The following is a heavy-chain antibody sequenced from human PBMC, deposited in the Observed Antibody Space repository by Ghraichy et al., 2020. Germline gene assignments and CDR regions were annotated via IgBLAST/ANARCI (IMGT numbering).Heavy chain of an antibody. J-gene: IGHJ5*02. Sequence: SETLSLTCTVSGGSISSSSYYWGWIRQPPGKGLEWIGSIYYSGSTYYNPSLKSRVTISVDTSKNQFSLKLSSVTAADTAVYYCARYHQSQYYDFWSGYYIGWFDPWGQGTLVTVSS. V-gene: IGHV4-39*01. CDR1: GGSISSSSYY. CDR3: ARYHQSQYYDFWSGYYIGWFDP. CDR2: IYYSGST. D-gene: IGHD3-3*01.